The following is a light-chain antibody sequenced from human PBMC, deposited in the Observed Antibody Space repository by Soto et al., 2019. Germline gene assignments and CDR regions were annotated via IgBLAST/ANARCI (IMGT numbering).Light chain of an antibody. J-gene: IGLJ2*01. CDR1: SSDVGGYNY. V-gene: IGLV2-14*01. CDR2: EVS. Sequence: QSALTQPASVSGSPGQSITISCTGTSSDVGGYNYVSWYQQHPDKAPKLMIYEVSNRPSGVSNRFSGSKSGNMASLTISGLQAEDEADYYCSSYTSSSTVVFGGGTKLTVL. CDR3: SSYTSSSTVV.